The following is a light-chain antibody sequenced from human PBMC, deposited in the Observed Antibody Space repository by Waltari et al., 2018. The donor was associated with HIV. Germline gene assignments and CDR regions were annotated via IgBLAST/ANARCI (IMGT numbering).Light chain of an antibody. Sequence: EVVLTQSPGTLSLSPGDRATLSCRASQTVSSSYLAWYQQKPGQGPRLLISGTSSRATGIPDRFSGSGSGTDFTLTISRLEPEYFAVYYCQHFGTSRWTFGPGTKVEIK. CDR1: QTVSSSY. CDR3: QHFGTSRWT. V-gene: IGKV3-20*01. CDR2: GTS. J-gene: IGKJ1*01.